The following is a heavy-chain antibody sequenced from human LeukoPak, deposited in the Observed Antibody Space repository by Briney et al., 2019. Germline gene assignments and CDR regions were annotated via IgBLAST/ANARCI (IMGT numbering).Heavy chain of an antibody. D-gene: IGHD3-3*01. V-gene: IGHV1-69*04. CDR1: GGTFSSYA. J-gene: IGHJ4*02. CDR2: IIPILGIA. Sequence: VASVKVSCKASGGTFSSYAISWVRQAPGQGLEWMGRIIPILGIANYAQKFQGRVTITADESTSTAYMELSSLRSEDTAVYYCASGHDFPLGYFDYWGQGTLVTVSS. CDR3: ASGHDFPLGYFDY.